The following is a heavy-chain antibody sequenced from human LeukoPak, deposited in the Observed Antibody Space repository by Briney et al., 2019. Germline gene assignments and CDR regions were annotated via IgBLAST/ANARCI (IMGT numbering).Heavy chain of an antibody. Sequence: ASVKVSCKASGYTFTSYYTHWVRQAPGQGLEWMGWISAYNGNTNYAQKLQGRVTMATDTSTSTAYMELRSLRSDDTAVYYCVRFLEWLSTDDYWGQGTLVTVSS. CDR3: VRFLEWLSTDDY. D-gene: IGHD3-3*01. J-gene: IGHJ4*02. CDR1: GYTFTSYY. V-gene: IGHV1-18*04. CDR2: ISAYNGNT.